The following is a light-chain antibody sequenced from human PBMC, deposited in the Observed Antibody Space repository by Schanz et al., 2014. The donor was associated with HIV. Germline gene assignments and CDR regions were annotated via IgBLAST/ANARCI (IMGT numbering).Light chain of an antibody. CDR3: SSYTTSSTLV. V-gene: IGLV2-14*03. CDR1: SGDVGRYDY. J-gene: IGLJ2*01. Sequence: QSALTQPASVSGSLGQSITISCTGTSGDVGRYDYVSWYQQHPGQAPKLLIYDVTYRPSGISNRFSGSKSGYTASLTISGLQADDEADYYCSSYTTSSTLVFGGGTQLTVL. CDR2: DVT.